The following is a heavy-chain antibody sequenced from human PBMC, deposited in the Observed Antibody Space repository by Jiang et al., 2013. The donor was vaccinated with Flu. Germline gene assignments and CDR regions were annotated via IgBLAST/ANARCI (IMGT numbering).Heavy chain of an antibody. Sequence: GSGLVKPSETLSLTCTVSGGSVSSGSYYWSWIRQPPGKGLEWIGYIYYSGSTNYNPSLKSRVTISVDTSKNQFSLKLSSVTAADTAVYYCARVLSGSYFLDYWGQGTLVTVSS. V-gene: IGHV4-61*01. CDR2: IYYSGST. J-gene: IGHJ4*02. CDR1: GGSVSSGSYY. D-gene: IGHD1-26*01. CDR3: ARVLSGSYFLDY.